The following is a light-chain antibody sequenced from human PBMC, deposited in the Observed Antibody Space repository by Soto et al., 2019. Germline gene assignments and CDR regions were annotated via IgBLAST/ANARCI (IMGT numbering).Light chain of an antibody. V-gene: IGLV2-14*01. Sequence: QSALAQPSSVSGSPGQSITISCTGTSTDVGGYNYVSWYQHHPGKGPKLIIYEVSNRPSGVSNRFSGSKSGNTASLTISGLQPEDEADYYCSSYTTSSTVVFGTGTKVTVL. CDR1: STDVGGYNY. CDR2: EVS. J-gene: IGLJ1*01. CDR3: SSYTTSSTVV.